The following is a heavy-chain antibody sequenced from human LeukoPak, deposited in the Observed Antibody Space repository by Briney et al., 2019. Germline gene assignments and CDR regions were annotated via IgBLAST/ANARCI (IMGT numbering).Heavy chain of an antibody. CDR2: ISSSGSTM. Sequence: GGSLRLSCAASGFTFSSYEMNWVRQAPGKGLEWVSYISSSGSTMYYADSVKGRFTISRDNAKNSLYLQMNRLRAEDTAVYYCARGYYYDSTGCNPFDYWGQGTLVTVSS. D-gene: IGHD3-22*01. CDR3: ARGYYYDSTGCNPFDY. V-gene: IGHV3-48*03. CDR1: GFTFSSYE. J-gene: IGHJ4*02.